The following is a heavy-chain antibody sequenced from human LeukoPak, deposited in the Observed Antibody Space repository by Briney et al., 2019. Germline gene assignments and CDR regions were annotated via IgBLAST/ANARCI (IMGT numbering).Heavy chain of an antibody. V-gene: IGHV6-1*01. Sequence: SQTPSLTCAISGDSVSSNSAAWDWIRQSPSRGLEWLGRTYYRSKWYNDYAVSVKSRITINPDTSKNRFSLQLNSVTPEDTAVYYCARVMVTAYYYGMDVWGQGTTVTVSS. CDR1: GDSVSSNSAA. CDR3: ARVMVTAYYYGMDV. CDR2: TYYRSKWYN. J-gene: IGHJ6*02. D-gene: IGHD2-21*02.